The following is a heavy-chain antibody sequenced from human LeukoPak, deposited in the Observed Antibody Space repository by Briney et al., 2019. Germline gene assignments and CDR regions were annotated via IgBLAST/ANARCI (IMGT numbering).Heavy chain of an antibody. J-gene: IGHJ4*02. CDR2: ISGYNGNT. CDR1: GYTFSNYG. V-gene: IGHV1-18*01. CDR3: ARDRCSSSSCYFDY. D-gene: IGHD2-2*01. Sequence: ASVKVSCKTSGYTFSNYGLTWVRQAPGQGLGWVGWISGYNGNTNYAQKVQGRVTMTTDTSTSTAYMELRSLTSDDTAVYYCARDRCSSSSCYFDYWGQGTLVTVSS.